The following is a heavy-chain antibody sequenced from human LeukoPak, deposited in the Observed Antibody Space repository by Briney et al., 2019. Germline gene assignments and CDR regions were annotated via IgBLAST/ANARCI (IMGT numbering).Heavy chain of an antibody. Sequence: GGSLRLSCAASGFTFSSYEMNWVRQAPGKGLEWVSYISFSSATIHYADSVKGRFTVSRDNAKNSLYLQMNSLRAEDTALYFCARDTHYYGSGSPAFDIWGQGTMVTVSS. J-gene: IGHJ3*02. V-gene: IGHV3-48*01. CDR3: ARDTHYYGSGSPAFDI. CDR1: GFTFSSYE. CDR2: ISFSSATI. D-gene: IGHD3-10*01.